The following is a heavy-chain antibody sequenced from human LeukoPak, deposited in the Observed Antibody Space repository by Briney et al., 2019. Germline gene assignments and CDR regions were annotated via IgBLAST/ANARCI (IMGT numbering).Heavy chain of an antibody. J-gene: IGHJ4*02. CDR1: GGTFSSYA. Sequence: SVKVSCKASGGTFSSYAISWVRQAPGQGLEWMGGIIPIFGTANYAQKFQGRVTITADKSTSTAYMELSSLRSEDTAVYYCARTGWGSYLLDYWGQGTLVTVSS. CDR3: ARTGWGSYLLDY. D-gene: IGHD3-16*01. CDR2: IIPIFGTA. V-gene: IGHV1-69*06.